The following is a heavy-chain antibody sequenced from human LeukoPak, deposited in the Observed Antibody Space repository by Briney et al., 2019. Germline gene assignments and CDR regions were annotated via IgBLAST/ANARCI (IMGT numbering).Heavy chain of an antibody. D-gene: IGHD4-17*01. J-gene: IGHJ4*02. CDR1: GYTFTEYY. Sequence: ASVKVSCKASGYTFTEYYLNWMRQAPGQGLEWMGWISPYSGATRYAQIFQGRVTMTRDTSITTAYMEVSSLRSDDSAVYFCARTLTTATWDYWGQGTLVTVSS. CDR3: ARTLTTATWDY. CDR2: ISPYSGAT. V-gene: IGHV1-2*02.